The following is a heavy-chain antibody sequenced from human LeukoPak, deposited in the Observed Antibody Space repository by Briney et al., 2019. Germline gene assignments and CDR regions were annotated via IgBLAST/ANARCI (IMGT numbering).Heavy chain of an antibody. D-gene: IGHD3-16*01. J-gene: IGHJ6*02. V-gene: IGHV3-7*03. CDR3: ARGGGLDV. Sequence: GGSLRLSWAASGFTFSSYWMNWARQAPGKGLEWVASINHNGNVNYYVDSVKGRFTISRDNAKNSLYLQMSNLRAEDTAVYFCARGGGLDVWGQGATVTVSS. CDR1: GFTFSSYW. CDR2: INHNGNVN.